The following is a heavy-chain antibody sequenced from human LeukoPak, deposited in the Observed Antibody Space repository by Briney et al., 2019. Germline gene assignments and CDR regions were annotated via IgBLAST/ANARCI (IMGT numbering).Heavy chain of an antibody. CDR2: INPNSGGT. V-gene: IGHV1-2*02. CDR1: GYTFTGYY. D-gene: IGHD6-13*01. CDR3: APRSNSGTAAAGTGHYFDY. Sequence: ASVKVSCKASGYTFTGYYMHWVRQAPGQGLEWMGWINPNSGGTNYAQKFQGRVTMTRDTSISTAYMELSRLRSDDTAVYYCAPRSNSGTAAAGTGHYFDYWGQGTLVTVSS. J-gene: IGHJ4*02.